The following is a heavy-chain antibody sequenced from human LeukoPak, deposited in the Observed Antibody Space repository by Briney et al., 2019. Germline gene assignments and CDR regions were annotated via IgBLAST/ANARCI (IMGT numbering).Heavy chain of an antibody. CDR3: ATLIYSSGWYESFY. J-gene: IGHJ4*02. CDR1: GYTLTELS. Sequence: ASVKVSCKVSGYTLTELSMHWVRQAPGKGLEWMGGFDPEDGETIYAQKFQGRVTMTEDTSTDTAYMELSSLRSEDTAVYYCATLIYSSGWYESFYWGQGTLVTVSS. CDR2: FDPEDGET. V-gene: IGHV1-24*01. D-gene: IGHD6-19*01.